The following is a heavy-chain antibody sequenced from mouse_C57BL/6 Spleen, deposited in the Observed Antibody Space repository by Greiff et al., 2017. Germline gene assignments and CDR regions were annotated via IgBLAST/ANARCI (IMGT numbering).Heavy chain of an antibody. J-gene: IGHJ2*01. CDR3: TRNGYPYFDY. CDR1: GFTFSSYA. D-gene: IGHD2-2*01. V-gene: IGHV5-9-1*02. CDR2: ISSGGDCI. Sequence: EVQVVESGEGLVKPGGSLKLSCAASGFTFSSYAMSWVRQTPEKRLEWVAYISSGGDCIYYADTVKGRFTISRDNARNTLYLQMSSLKSEDTAMYYCTRNGYPYFDYWGQGTTLTVSS.